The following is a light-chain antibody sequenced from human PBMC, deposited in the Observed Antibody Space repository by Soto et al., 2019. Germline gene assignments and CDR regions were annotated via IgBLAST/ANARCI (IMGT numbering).Light chain of an antibody. V-gene: IGKV3-20*01. CDR2: GAS. J-gene: IGKJ1*01. CDR3: QQYGSSGT. CDR1: QSVSNNY. Sequence: EIGLTQSPGTLSLSPGERATLSCRASQSVSNNYLAWYQQKPGHAPRLLIYGASNRATGIPDRFRGSGSGTDFTLTTSRLEPADFAVYYCQQYGSSGTFGQGTKVDIK.